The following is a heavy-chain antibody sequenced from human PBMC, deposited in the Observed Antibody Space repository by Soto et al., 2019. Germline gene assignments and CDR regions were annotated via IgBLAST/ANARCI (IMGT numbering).Heavy chain of an antibody. CDR2: VYYTGTT. Sequence: LSRTCTVSGGSIGSYHWSWVRQPPGKGLEWIASVYYTGTTNYNPSLGSRVTISIDAPENQISLKLTSVTAADTAFYYCARDTVLTGMFDFWGQGTLVTVSS. J-gene: IGHJ4*02. V-gene: IGHV4-59*01. D-gene: IGHD4-17*01. CDR3: ARDTVLTGMFDF. CDR1: GGSIGSYH.